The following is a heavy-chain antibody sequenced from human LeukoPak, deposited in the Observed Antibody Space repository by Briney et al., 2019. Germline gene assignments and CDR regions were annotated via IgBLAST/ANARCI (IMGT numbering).Heavy chain of an antibody. CDR3: VKDPGTSSSWDFDY. J-gene: IGHJ4*02. V-gene: IGHV3-64D*09. Sequence: PGGSLRLSCSASGFTFSSYAMHWARQAPGKGLEYVSAISSNGGSTYYADLVKGRFAISRDNSKNTLYLQMSSLRAEDTAVYYCVKDPGTSSSWDFDYWGQGTLVTVSS. D-gene: IGHD6-13*01. CDR1: GFTFSSYA. CDR2: ISSNGGST.